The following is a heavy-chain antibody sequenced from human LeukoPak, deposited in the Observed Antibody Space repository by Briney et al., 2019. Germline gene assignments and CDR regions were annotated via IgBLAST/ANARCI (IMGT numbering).Heavy chain of an antibody. CDR3: AKGRSGSSGYYRGAGLYYYGMDV. J-gene: IGHJ6*02. CDR2: ISSSESPR. CDR1: GFTFSDYY. Sequence: PGGSLRLSCAASGFTFSDYYMSWIRQAPGKGREWISYISSSESPRFYADSVKGRFTISRDNVKKSLFLQMNSLRAEDTAVYYCAKGRSGSSGYYRGAGLYYYGMDVWGQGTTVTVSS. D-gene: IGHD3-22*01. V-gene: IGHV3-11*01.